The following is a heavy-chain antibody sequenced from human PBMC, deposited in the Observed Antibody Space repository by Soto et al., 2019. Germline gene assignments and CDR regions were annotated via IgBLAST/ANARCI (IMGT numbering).Heavy chain of an antibody. V-gene: IGHV1-2*02. Sequence: PSVKVSCKASGYTFTGYYMHWVRQAPGQGLEWMGWINPNSGGTNYAQKFQGRVTMTRDTSISTAYMELSRLRSDDTAVYYCARGYCSSTSCYTFLVDYYGSGLDYWGQGTLVTVSS. CDR1: GYTFTGYY. J-gene: IGHJ4*02. D-gene: IGHD2-2*02. CDR3: ARGYCSSTSCYTFLVDYYGSGLDY. CDR2: INPNSGGT.